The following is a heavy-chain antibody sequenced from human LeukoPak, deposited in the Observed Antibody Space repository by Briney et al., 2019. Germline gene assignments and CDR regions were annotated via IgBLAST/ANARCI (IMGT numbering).Heavy chain of an antibody. J-gene: IGHJ4*02. V-gene: IGHV4-39*07. CDR2: VYYTGTA. Sequence: SETLSLTCTVSGGSVSRSGNHWGWVRQPPGKHPEWIGSVYYTGTALYNPSLQSRVTVSLDRSMNRVSLTLSSVTVADTAVYFCVRGPGSTIDYWGQGILVVVSS. D-gene: IGHD2-2*01. CDR3: VRGPGSTIDY. CDR1: GGSVSRSGNH.